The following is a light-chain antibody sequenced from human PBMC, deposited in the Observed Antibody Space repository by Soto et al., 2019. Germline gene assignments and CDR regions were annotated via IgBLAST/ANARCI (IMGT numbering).Light chain of an antibody. Sequence: QSVLTQPPSASVTPGQRVTIXCXXXSXXIGSNTVNWYQQLPGTAPKLLIYSDNQRPSGVPDRFSGSKSGTSASLAISGLQSEDEADYYCASWDDSPNGPVFGGGTKLTVL. CDR1: SXXIGSNT. V-gene: IGLV1-44*01. J-gene: IGLJ2*01. CDR2: SDN. CDR3: ASWDDSPNGPV.